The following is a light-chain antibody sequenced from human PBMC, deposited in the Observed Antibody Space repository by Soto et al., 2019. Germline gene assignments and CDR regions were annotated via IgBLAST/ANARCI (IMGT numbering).Light chain of an antibody. V-gene: IGLV8-61*01. CDR1: SGSVSTSYY. J-gene: IGLJ3*02. Sequence: QTVVTQEXSFSVSPGGTVTLXCGLSSGSVSTSYYPSWYQQTPGQAPRTLIYSTNTRXSGVPDRFSGSILGNXXXXTITGAXXDDXSDYXXVLYMGSGIWVFGGGXXXTVL. CDR3: VLYMGSGIWV. CDR2: STN.